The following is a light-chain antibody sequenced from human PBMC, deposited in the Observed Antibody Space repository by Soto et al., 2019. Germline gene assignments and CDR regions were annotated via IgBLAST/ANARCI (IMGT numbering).Light chain of an antibody. J-gene: IGLJ1*01. Sequence: QSALTQPHSASGSPGQRGPSSCSGSSSKIGTSSVHWFQQLPGTAPKLLISTTNQRPSGVPERFSGSKSGTSASLAISGLQSEDEADYYCAAWDDSLNGHVFGTGTKVPVL. CDR1: SSKIGTSS. CDR2: TTN. CDR3: AAWDDSLNGHV. V-gene: IGLV1-44*01.